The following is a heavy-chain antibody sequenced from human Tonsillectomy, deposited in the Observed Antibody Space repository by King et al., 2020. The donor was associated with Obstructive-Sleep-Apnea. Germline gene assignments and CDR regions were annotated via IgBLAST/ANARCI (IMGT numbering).Heavy chain of an antibody. CDR2: ISAYNGNT. CDR1: GYIFTSYG. CDR3: ARDDSYYYGSGSYYMNPFDY. J-gene: IGHJ4*02. D-gene: IGHD3-10*01. V-gene: IGHV1-18*04. Sequence: VQLVESGAEVKKPGASVKVSCKASGYIFTSYGISWVRQAPGQGLEWMGWISAYNGNTNYAQKLQGRVTMTTDTSTRTAYMELRSLRSDDTAVYYCARDDSYYYGSGSYYMNPFDYWGKGTLVTVSS.